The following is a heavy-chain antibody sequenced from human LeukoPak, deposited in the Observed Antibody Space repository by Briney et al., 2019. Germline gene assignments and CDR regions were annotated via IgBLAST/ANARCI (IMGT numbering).Heavy chain of an antibody. V-gene: IGHV3-43*02. J-gene: IGHJ3*02. CDR2: ISGDGGRT. CDR3: TKNGGYSDAFDI. CDR1: GFMFDDYA. D-gene: IGHD3-10*01. Sequence: PGGSLRLSCAASGFMFDDYAMYWVRQAPGKGLEWVSLISGDGGRTYYTDSVKGRFTISRDNSKHSLYLQMNSLRTEDTALYYCTKNGGYSDAFDIWGQGTMVTVSS.